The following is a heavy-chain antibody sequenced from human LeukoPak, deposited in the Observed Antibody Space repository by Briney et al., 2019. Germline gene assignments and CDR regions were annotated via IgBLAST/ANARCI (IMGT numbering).Heavy chain of an antibody. CDR1: GGSISSSTYY. J-gene: IGHJ3*02. V-gene: IGHV4-39*07. Sequence: SETLSPTCTVSGGSISSSTYYWGWIRQPPGKGLEWIGGIYYSGSTYYNPSLKSRVTMSVDTSKNQFSLKLSSVTAADMAVYYCARGPDDAFDIWGQGTMVTVSS. CDR2: IYYSGST. CDR3: ARGPDDAFDI.